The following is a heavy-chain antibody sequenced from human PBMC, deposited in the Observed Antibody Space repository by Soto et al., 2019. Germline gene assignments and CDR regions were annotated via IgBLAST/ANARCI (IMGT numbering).Heavy chain of an antibody. D-gene: IGHD4-4*01. CDR1: GYTFTGHY. CDR2: INPDSGST. Sequence: QEQLVQSGPEVKKPGASVKVSCRASGYTFTGHYIHWVRQAPGQGLEWVGWINPDSGSTNSAQRFHGWVTMTRDTSINTAYLEVKSLKSDDAAVYYCVRVGSNYASWGQGTLVTVSS. J-gene: IGHJ5*02. CDR3: VRVGSNYAS. V-gene: IGHV1-2*04.